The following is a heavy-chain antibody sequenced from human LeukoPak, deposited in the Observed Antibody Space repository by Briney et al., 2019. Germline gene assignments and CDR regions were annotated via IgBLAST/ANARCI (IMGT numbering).Heavy chain of an antibody. Sequence: SGTLSLTCAVSGGSISSSNWWSWVRQPPGKGLEWIGEIYHSGSTNYNPPLKSRVTISVDKSKNQFSLKLSSVTAADTAVYYCARGGDSSSWSVDHWGQGTLVTVSS. CDR1: GGSISSSNW. D-gene: IGHD6-13*01. V-gene: IGHV4-4*02. CDR2: IYHSGST. J-gene: IGHJ4*02. CDR3: ARGGDSSSWSVDH.